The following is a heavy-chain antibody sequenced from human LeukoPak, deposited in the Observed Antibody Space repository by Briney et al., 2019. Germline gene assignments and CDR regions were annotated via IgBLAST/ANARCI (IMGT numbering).Heavy chain of an antibody. Sequence: PGGSLRLSCAASGFTFSTYSMNWVRQVPGKGLEWVSSISGSSSYIYYADSVKGRFTISRDNAKKSLYLQMNSLRAEDTALYYCTTEMGYINWRVEGWFDPWGQGTLVTVSS. V-gene: IGHV3-21*01. D-gene: IGHD5-18*01. CDR3: TTEMGYINWRVEGWFDP. CDR1: GFTFSTYS. J-gene: IGHJ5*02. CDR2: ISGSSSYI.